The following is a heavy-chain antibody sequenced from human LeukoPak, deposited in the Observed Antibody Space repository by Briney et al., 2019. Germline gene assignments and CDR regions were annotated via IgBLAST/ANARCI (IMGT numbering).Heavy chain of an antibody. CDR2: VTTGSPDT. J-gene: IGHJ4*02. Sequence: GGSLRLSCVVSGFPLMYYTINWVRQAPGKGLEWVSSVTTGSPDTYYADSVKGRFTISRDNAKNSVYLQMNSLRAEDTAVYYCARDAVTTISGTVTVHYFDYWGQGTLVAVSS. D-gene: IGHD3-3*01. CDR1: GFPLMYYT. V-gene: IGHV3-21*01. CDR3: ARDAVTTISGTVTVHYFDY.